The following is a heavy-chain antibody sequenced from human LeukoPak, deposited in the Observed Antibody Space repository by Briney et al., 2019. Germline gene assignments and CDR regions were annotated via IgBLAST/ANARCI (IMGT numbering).Heavy chain of an antibody. Sequence: GGSLGLSCAASGFTFSSYSMNWVRQAPGKGLEWVSYISSGSITIYYADSVKGRFTISRDNAKNSLYLQMNSLRDEDTAVYYCATEHPRHYLGFPDYWGQGTLVTVSS. CDR2: ISSGSITI. CDR3: ATEHPRHYLGFPDY. CDR1: GFTFSSYS. V-gene: IGHV3-48*02. D-gene: IGHD2/OR15-2a*01. J-gene: IGHJ4*02.